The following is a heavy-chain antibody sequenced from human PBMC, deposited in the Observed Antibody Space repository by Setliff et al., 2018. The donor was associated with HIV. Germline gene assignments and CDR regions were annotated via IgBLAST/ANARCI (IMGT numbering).Heavy chain of an antibody. D-gene: IGHD3-9*01. V-gene: IGHV3-13*01. CDR2: IGTTGDT. J-gene: IGHJ4*02. CDR3: AREDVMTGYSFDY. CDR1: GFTFSMFD. Sequence: PGGSLRLSCAASGFTFSMFDVHWVRQPTGKGLEWVSSIGTTGDTYYPDSVKGRFTISRDNSNNTLFLQMNSLRPEDTAVYYCAREDVMTGYSFDYWGQGTLVTVSS.